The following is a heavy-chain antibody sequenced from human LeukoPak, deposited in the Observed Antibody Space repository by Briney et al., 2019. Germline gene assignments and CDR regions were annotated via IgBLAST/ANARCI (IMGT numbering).Heavy chain of an antibody. CDR1: SYSLSSGYY. Sequence: SETLSLTCTVSSYSLSSGYYWGWIRQPPGKGLEWIGNIYHSGNTFNNPSLKSRVTISVDTSKNQFSLRLSSVTAADTAVYYCAKGGPLSSSWYFYYYYMDVWGKGTTVTISS. CDR3: AKGGPLSSSWYFYYYYMDV. D-gene: IGHD6-13*01. J-gene: IGHJ6*03. CDR2: IYHSGNT. V-gene: IGHV4-38-2*02.